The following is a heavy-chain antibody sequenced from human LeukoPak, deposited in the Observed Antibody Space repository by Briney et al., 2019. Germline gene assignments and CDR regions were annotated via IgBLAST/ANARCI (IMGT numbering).Heavy chain of an antibody. V-gene: IGHV3-23*01. J-gene: IGHJ4*02. Sequence: GGSLRLSCAASGFIFSAYAMSWVRQAPGQGLEWVSVIGTGGETHYADSVRGRFTISRNNFKNTLYLQMNSLRAEDTAVYYCAKRVTVTTKYFDSWGQGTLVTVSS. CDR3: AKRVTVTTKYFDS. CDR2: IGTGGET. CDR1: GFIFSAYA. D-gene: IGHD4-17*01.